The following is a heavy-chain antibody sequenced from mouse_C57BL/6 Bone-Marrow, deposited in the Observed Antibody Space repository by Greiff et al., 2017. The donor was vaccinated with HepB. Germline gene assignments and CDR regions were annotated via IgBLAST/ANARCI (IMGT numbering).Heavy chain of an antibody. Sequence: DVKLVESGGGLVKPGGSLKLSCAASGFTFSSYAMSWVRQTPEKRLEWVATISDGGSYTYYPDNVKGRFTISRDNAKNNLYLQMSHLKSEDTAMYYCAREGGVFDYWGQGTTLTVSS. CDR2: ISDGGSYT. V-gene: IGHV5-4*01. CDR1: GFTFSSYA. J-gene: IGHJ2*01. CDR3: AREGGVFDY.